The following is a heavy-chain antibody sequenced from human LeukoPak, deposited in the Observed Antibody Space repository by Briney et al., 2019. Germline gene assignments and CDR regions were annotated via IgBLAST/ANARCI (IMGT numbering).Heavy chain of an antibody. CDR1: GYSFTSSL. D-gene: IGHD3-10*01. J-gene: IGHJ5*02. CDR2: INPGDSDT. Sequence: GESLKISCQASGYSFTSSLIGWARQMPVKGLEWMAIINPGDSDTRYSPSFQGQVTISADKSISTVYLQWGSLKASDTAMYYCARQPGAGWFDPWGQGTLVTVSS. V-gene: IGHV5-51*01. CDR3: ARQPGAGWFDP.